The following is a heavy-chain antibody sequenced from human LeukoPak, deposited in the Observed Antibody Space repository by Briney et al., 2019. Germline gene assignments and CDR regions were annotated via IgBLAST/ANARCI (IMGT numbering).Heavy chain of an antibody. CDR1: GGSFSSYY. D-gene: IGHD3-10*01. CDR2: INHSGST. J-gene: IGHJ6*02. Sequence: PSETLSLTCAVYGGSFSSYYWSWIRQPPGKGLEWIGEINHSGSTNYNPSLKSRVTISVDRSKNQFSLRLSSVTAADTAVYYCARVSASGSKGYYYYYYGMDVWGQGTTVTVSS. V-gene: IGHV4-34*01. CDR3: ARVSASGSKGYYYYYYGMDV.